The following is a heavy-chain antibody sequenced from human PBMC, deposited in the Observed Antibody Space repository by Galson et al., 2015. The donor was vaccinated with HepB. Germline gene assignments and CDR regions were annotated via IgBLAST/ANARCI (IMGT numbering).Heavy chain of an antibody. V-gene: IGHV6-1*01. D-gene: IGHD7-27*01. CDR3: ARSAGDLDY. Sequence: CAISGDSVSSNRAAWNWIRQSPSRGLEWLGRTYYRSKWFYGYAVSVKSRITINPDTSKSQFSLHLNSVTPEDTAVYYCARSAGDLDYWGQGTLVTVSS. CDR1: GDSVSSNRAA. CDR2: TYYRSKWFY. J-gene: IGHJ4*02.